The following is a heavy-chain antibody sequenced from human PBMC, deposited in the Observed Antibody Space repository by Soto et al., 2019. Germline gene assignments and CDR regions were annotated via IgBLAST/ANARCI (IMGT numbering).Heavy chain of an antibody. CDR3: ARMSSSWYTKNWFDP. D-gene: IGHD6-13*01. J-gene: IGHJ5*02. CDR1: GGSISSYY. V-gene: IGHV4-59*08. Sequence: SETLSLTCTVSGGSISSYYWSWVRQPPGKGLEWIGYIYYSGSTNCNPSLKSRVTISVDTSKNQFSLKLSSVTAADTAVYYCARMSSSWYTKNWFDPWGQGTLVTISS. CDR2: IYYSGST.